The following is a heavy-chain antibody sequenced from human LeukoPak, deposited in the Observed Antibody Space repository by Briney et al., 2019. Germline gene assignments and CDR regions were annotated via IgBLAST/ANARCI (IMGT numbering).Heavy chain of an antibody. CDR1: GFTFSSYA. CDR3: VKKVYYYMDV. V-gene: IGHV3-23*01. CDR2: ISGSGGST. Sequence: GGSLRLSCAASGFTFSSYAMSWVRQAPGKGLEWVSAISGSGGSTYYADSVKGRFTTSRDNSKNMLYLQMDSLRAEDTAIYYCVKKVYYYMDVWGQGTTVTVSS. J-gene: IGHJ6*03.